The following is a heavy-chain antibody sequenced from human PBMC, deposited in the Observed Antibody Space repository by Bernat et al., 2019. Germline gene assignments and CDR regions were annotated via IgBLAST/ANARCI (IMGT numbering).Heavy chain of an antibody. CDR3: AHRRCDSTTCHPYYYTMDV. D-gene: IGHD2-2*01. J-gene: IGHJ6*02. Sequence: QITLKESGPTLVKPTQPLTLTCTFSGFSLSTRGVGVGWIRQPPGKALEWLALVYWDDDKRYSPSLKSRLTVTKDTSRNQVVLTLTNVDPMDTGTYYCAHRRCDSTTCHPYYYTMDVWGHGTTVTVSS. CDR1: GFSLSTRGVG. V-gene: IGHV2-5*02. CDR2: VYWDDDK.